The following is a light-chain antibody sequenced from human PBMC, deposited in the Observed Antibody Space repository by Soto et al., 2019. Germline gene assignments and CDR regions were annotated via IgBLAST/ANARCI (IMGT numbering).Light chain of an antibody. Sequence: DIQMTQSPSSLSASVGDRVTITCRASQSISSYLNWYQQKPGKAPKLLIYAASSLQSGVPSRFSGSGSGTDFTLTIRGLQPEDFATYYCQQSYSTLITFGQGTRLEIK. J-gene: IGKJ5*01. V-gene: IGKV1-39*01. CDR2: AAS. CDR1: QSISSY. CDR3: QQSYSTLIT.